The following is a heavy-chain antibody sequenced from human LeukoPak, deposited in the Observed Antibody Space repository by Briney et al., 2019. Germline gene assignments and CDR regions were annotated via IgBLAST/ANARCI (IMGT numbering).Heavy chain of an antibody. D-gene: IGHD3-22*01. CDR2: IYHSGST. Sequence: PSETLSLTCAVSGVSISSGGYSWSWIRQPPGKGLEWIGYIYHSGSTYYNPSLKSRVTISVDRSKNQFSLKLSSVTAADTAVYYCARLFTPSYYYDSATQDYWGQGTLVTVSS. CDR3: ARLFTPSYYYDSATQDY. V-gene: IGHV4-30-2*01. CDR1: GVSISSGGYS. J-gene: IGHJ4*02.